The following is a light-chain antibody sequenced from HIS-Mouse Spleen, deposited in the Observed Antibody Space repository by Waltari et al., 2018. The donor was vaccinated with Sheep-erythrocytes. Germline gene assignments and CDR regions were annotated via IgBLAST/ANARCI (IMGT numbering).Light chain of an antibody. V-gene: IGLV2-8*01. J-gene: IGLJ2*01. Sequence: QSALTQPPSASGSPGQSVTIPCTGTSSDDGGYNYVSWYQQHPGKAPKLMIYEVSKRPSGVPDRFSGSKSGNTASLTVSGLQAEDEADYYCSSYAGSNNLVFGGGTKLTVL. CDR1: SSDDGGYNY. CDR3: SSYAGSNNLV. CDR2: EVS.